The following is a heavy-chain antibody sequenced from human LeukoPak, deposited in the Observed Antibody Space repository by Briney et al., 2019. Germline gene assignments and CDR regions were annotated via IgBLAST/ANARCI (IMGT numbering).Heavy chain of an antibody. Sequence: SETLSLTCIVSDDSISSNSYYWNWIRQPPGKRLEWVASLHYSGTPYYNPSLSRRISIFADTSKRQLSLKMTSVPASDTGVYYCTRGDDSYKLCNFWGQGALVTVSS. CDR1: DDSISSNSYY. D-gene: IGHD2-2*01. CDR3: TRGDDSYKLCNF. V-gene: IGHV4-39*01. CDR2: LHYSGTP. J-gene: IGHJ4*02.